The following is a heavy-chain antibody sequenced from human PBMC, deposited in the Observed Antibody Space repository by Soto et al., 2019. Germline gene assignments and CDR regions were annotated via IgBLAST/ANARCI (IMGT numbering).Heavy chain of an antibody. V-gene: IGHV4-30-4*01. CDR2: IYYSRST. D-gene: IGHD2-21*02. CDR3: AMGRRQGGGGDCYLGYYFDY. J-gene: IGHJ4*02. Sequence: SETLSLTCSVSGGSIRSGDYYWSWIRQPPGKGLEWIGYIYYSRSTYYNPSLKSRVIISVDTSKNQYSLKRSPGTAAETAEYYWAMGRRQGGGGDCYLGYYFDYWGQGTLVTVSS. CDR1: GGSIRSGDYY.